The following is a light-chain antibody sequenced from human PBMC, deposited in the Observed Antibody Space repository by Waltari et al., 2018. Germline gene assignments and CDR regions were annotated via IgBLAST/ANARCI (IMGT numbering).Light chain of an antibody. CDR2: DVS. CDR3: SSYTSSSTLV. CDR1: SSDVGGYNY. J-gene: IGLJ1*01. V-gene: IGLV2-14*03. Sequence: QSALTQPASVSGSPGQSITISCTGTSSDVGGYNYVSWYQQHPGKAPKRMIYDVSNRPSGVSNRFSGSKSGNTASLTISGLQAEDEADYYCSSYTSSSTLVF.